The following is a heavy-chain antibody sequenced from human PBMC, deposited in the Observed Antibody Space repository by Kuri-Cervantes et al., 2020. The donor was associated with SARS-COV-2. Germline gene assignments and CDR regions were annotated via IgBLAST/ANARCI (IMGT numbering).Heavy chain of an antibody. J-gene: IGHJ6*03. CDR2: ISSSSSYI. CDR3: ARVRNDYCYYYYMDV. CDR1: GFTFSSYS. Sequence: GESLKISCAASGFTFSSYSMNWVRQAPGKGLEWVSSISSSSSYIYYADSVKGRFTISRDNAKNSLYLQMNSLRAEDTAVYYCARVRNDYCYYYYMDVWGKGTTVTVSS. V-gene: IGHV3-21*01.